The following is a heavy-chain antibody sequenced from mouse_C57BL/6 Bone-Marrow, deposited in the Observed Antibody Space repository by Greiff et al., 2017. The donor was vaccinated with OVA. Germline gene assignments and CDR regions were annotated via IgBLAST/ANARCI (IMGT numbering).Heavy chain of an antibody. CDR3: ARDSSGYGGFAY. J-gene: IGHJ3*01. CDR1: GYSITSGYY. V-gene: IGHV3-6*01. D-gene: IGHD3-2*02. Sequence: EVQLVESGPGLVKPSQSLSLTCSVTGYSITSGYYWNWIRQFPGNKLEWMGYISYDGSNNYNPSLKNRISITRDTSKNQFFLKLNSVTTEDTATYYCARDSSGYGGFAYWGQGTLVTVSA. CDR2: ISYDGSN.